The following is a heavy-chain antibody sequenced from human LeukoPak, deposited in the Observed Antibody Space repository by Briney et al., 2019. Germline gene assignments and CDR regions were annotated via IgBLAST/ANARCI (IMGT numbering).Heavy chain of an antibody. D-gene: IGHD6-13*01. CDR2: IDHSGST. CDR3: ARGPTGYSSSPYDY. Sequence: SETLSLTCAVYGGSFSGYYWSWIRQPPGKGLEWIGEIDHSGSTNYNPSLKSRVTISVDTSKNQFSLKLSSVTAADTAVYYCARGPTGYSSSPYDYWGQGTLVTVSS. J-gene: IGHJ4*02. V-gene: IGHV4-34*01. CDR1: GGSFSGYY.